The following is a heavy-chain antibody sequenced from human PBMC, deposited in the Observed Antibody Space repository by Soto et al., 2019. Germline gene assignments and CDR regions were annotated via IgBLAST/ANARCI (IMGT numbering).Heavy chain of an antibody. J-gene: IGHJ6*02. D-gene: IGHD2-15*01. CDR3: ARHLRLVVAASNYYYGMDV. CDR2: IYYSGST. V-gene: IGHV4-59*08. CDR1: GASISSYY. Sequence: PSETLSLTCTVSGASISSYYWSWIRQPPGKGLEWIGYIYYSGSTNYNPSLKSRVTISVDTSKNQFSLKLSSVTAADTAVYYCARHLRLVVAASNYYYGMDVWGQGTTVTVSS.